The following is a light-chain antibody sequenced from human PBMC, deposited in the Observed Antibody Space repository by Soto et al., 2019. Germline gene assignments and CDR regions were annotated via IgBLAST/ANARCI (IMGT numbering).Light chain of an antibody. CDR1: QSVGNNF. J-gene: IGKJ2*01. V-gene: IGKV3-20*01. Sequence: EIVLTQSPGTLYLSPGEGASLSCRASQSVGNNFVAWYQHKPGQSPRLLIYTASTRATGTPDRFSGSGSGTDYTLTISRLEPEDFAMYYCQQYGSSPYTFGQGTRVEVK. CDR3: QQYGSSPYT. CDR2: TAS.